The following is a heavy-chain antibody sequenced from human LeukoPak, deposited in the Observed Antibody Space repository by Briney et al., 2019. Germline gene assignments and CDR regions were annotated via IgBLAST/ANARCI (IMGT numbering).Heavy chain of an antibody. D-gene: IGHD5-24*01. Sequence: PSQTLSLTCAVYGASLSGYYWSWIRQPPGKGLEWIGEIKESEKTNYNPTLKSRVTISIDTSKNQFSLKLSSVTAADTAVYYCAREGLRNVHNPLGYWGQGTLVTVSS. J-gene: IGHJ4*02. CDR1: GASLSGYY. CDR2: IKESEKT. CDR3: AREGLRNVHNPLGY. V-gene: IGHV4-34*01.